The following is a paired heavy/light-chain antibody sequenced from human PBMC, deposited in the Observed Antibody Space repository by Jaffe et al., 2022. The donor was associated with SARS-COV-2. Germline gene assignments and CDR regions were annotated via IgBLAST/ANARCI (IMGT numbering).Heavy chain of an antibody. CDR2: ISHSGST. J-gene: IGHJ5*02. CDR3: ARGRGNSDYGSATQGQWFDP. CDR1: GGSFSGYY. V-gene: IGHV4-34*01. D-gene: IGHD5-12*01. Sequence: QVQLQQWGAGLLKPSETLSLTCGVYGGSFSGYYWSWIRQPPGKGLEWIGEISHSGSTDYNPSLRSRFTISVDTSKRQFSLKVTSVTAADTAVYYCARGRGNSDYGSATQGQWFDPWGQGTLVTVSS.
Light chain of an antibody. CDR2: DTS. V-gene: IGKV3-11*01. CDR3: QQRSNWPPT. J-gene: IGKJ2*01. Sequence: EIVLTQSPATLSLSPGERATLSCRASQSVSNYLAWYQQKPGQAPRLLIYDTSNRATGIPARFSGSGSGTDLTLTISSLEPEDFAVYYCQQRSNWPPTFGQGTKLEIK. CDR1: QSVSNY.